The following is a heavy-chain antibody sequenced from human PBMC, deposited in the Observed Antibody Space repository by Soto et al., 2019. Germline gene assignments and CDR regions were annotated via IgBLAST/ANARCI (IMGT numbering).Heavy chain of an antibody. CDR3: ARPGDIDVAYCGGDCYPRAFDI. CDR1: GYSISSGYY. V-gene: IGHV4-38-2*01. D-gene: IGHD2-21*02. CDR2: IYHSGST. Sequence: PSETLSLTCAFSGYSISSGYYWVWIRQPPGKGLEWIGSIYHSGSTYYNPSLKSRVTISVDTSKNQFSLKLSSVTAADTAVYYCARPGDIDVAYCGGDCYPRAFDIWGQGTMVTVSS. J-gene: IGHJ3*02.